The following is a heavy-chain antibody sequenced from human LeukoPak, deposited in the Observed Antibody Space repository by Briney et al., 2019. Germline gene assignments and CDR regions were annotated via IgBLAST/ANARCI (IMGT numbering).Heavy chain of an antibody. CDR3: ARGSRSTRFDY. V-gene: IGHV4-34*01. J-gene: IGHJ4*02. D-gene: IGHD1-26*01. CDR1: GGSFSGYY. CDR2: INHSGST. Sequence: SETLSHTCAVYGGSFSGYYWSWIRQPPGKGLEWIGEINHSGSTNYNPSLKSRVTISVDTSKNQFSLKLSSVTAADTAVYYCARGSRSTRFDYWGQGTLVTVSS.